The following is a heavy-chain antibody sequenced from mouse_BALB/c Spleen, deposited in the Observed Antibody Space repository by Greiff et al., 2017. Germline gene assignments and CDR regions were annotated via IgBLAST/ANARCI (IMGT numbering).Heavy chain of an antibody. CDR2: ILPGSGST. Sequence: VQLQQSGAELMKPGASVKISCKATGYTFSSYWIEWVKQRPGHGLEWIGEILPGSGSTNNNEKFKGKATFTADTSSNTAYMQLSSLTSEDSDVYYCARYRYYSYAMDYWGQGTSVTVSS. D-gene: IGHD2-14*01. V-gene: IGHV1-9*01. CDR1: GYTFSSYW. CDR3: ARYRYYSYAMDY. J-gene: IGHJ4*01.